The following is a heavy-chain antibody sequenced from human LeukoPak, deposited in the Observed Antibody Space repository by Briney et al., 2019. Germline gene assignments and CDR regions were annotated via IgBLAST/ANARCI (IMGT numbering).Heavy chain of an antibody. CDR3: ARHCSSTSCLSNYYGMDV. CDR1: GFTFSSYA. D-gene: IGHD2-2*01. V-gene: IGHV3-21*06. Sequence: PGGSLRLSCAASGFTFSSYAMNWVRLAPGKGLEWVSSITSSSSHVYYADSVKGRFTISRDNAKDSLYLQMNSLRAEDTAVYYCARHCSSTSCLSNYYGMDVWGQGTTVTVSS. CDR2: ITSSSSHV. J-gene: IGHJ6*02.